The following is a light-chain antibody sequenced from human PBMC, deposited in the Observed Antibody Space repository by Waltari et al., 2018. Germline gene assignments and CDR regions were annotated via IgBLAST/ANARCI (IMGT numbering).Light chain of an antibody. J-gene: IGLJ2*01. CDR1: SIGGKD. CDR3: QVSDSSSDLVV. V-gene: IGLV3-21*04. Sequence: SYVLTQPPSVSVAPGETTRITCGGTSIGGKDVHWYQQKPGQAPVLVIYYDRDRPSGIPERFSGSNYGNTATLTISRVEAGDEADYYCQVSDSSSDLVVFGGGTKLTVL. CDR2: YDR.